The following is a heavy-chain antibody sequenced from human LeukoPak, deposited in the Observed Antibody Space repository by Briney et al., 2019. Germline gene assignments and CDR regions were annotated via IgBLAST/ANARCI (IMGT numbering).Heavy chain of an antibody. D-gene: IGHD5-24*01. CDR2: ISGSGGHT. V-gene: IGHV3-23*01. J-gene: IGHJ6*03. Sequence: PGGSLRLSCAASGITFSSHAMSWVRQAPGKGLDLVSLISGSGGHTYYGDSVKGRFTISRDNSTNRLYLQMNSLRPEDTAVYYCAKGGAATMRDGYNYYYYYMEVWGRGTTVTVSS. CDR3: AKGGAATMRDGYNYYYYYMEV. CDR1: GITFSSHA.